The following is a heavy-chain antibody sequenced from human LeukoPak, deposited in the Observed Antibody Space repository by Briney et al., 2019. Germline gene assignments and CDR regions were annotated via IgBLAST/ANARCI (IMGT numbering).Heavy chain of an antibody. CDR2: IYSDGST. V-gene: IGHV3-53*01. CDR1: AFTVSSNY. Sequence: WGSLRLSCAASAFTVSSNYISWVRQAPGKGLEWLSEIYSDGSTYYAASVKGRFSISRDNSKNTVYLHMNSLRAEDAAPYYCARERRERGVFDIWGQGTMVAVSS. CDR3: ARERRERGVFDI. D-gene: IGHD1-26*01. J-gene: IGHJ3*02.